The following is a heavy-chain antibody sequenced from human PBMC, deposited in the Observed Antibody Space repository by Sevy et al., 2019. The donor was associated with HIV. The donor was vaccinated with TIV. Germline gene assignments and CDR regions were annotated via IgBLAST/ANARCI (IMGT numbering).Heavy chain of an antibody. Sequence: ASVKVSCKASGYTFTSYDINWVRQATGQGLEWMGWMNPNSGNTGYAQKFQGRVTMTRNTSISTAYMELSSLRSEDTAVYYCARRAYYDFWSGYPYYYYYGMDVWGQRTTVTVSS. J-gene: IGHJ6*02. CDR1: GYTFTSYD. CDR3: ARRAYYDFWSGYPYYYYYGMDV. CDR2: MNPNSGNT. D-gene: IGHD3-3*01. V-gene: IGHV1-8*01.